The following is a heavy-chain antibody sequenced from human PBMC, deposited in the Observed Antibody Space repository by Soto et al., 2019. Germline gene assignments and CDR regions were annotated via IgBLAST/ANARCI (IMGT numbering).Heavy chain of an antibody. CDR1: GFTFSSYG. V-gene: IGHV3-30*18. CDR3: AKEIAVAGIVYYDYYGMDV. CDR2: ISYDGSNK. D-gene: IGHD6-19*01. J-gene: IGHJ6*02. Sequence: GGSLRLSCAASGFTFSSYGMHWVRQAPGKGLEWVAVISYDGSNKYYADSVKGRFTISRDNSKNTLYLQMNSLRAEDTAVYYCAKEIAVAGIVYYDYYGMDVGGRGTRFTVS.